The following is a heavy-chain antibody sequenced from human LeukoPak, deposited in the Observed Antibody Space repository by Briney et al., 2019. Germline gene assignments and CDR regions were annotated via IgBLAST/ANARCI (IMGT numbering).Heavy chain of an antibody. CDR3: ARAGYCSSTSCYNFDY. CDR2: IYNSGSA. V-gene: IGHV4-38-2*01. Sequence: PSETLSLTCAVSGYSISSGYYCGWIRQPPVKGLERIGNIYNSGSADYNPSLNSRVTISVDTSKNQFSLKLSSVTAADTAVYYCARAGYCSSTSCYNFDYWGQGTLVTVSS. CDR1: GYSISSGYY. J-gene: IGHJ4*02. D-gene: IGHD2-2*01.